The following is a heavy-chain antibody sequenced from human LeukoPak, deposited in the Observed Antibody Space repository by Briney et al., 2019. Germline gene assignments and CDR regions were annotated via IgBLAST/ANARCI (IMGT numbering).Heavy chain of an antibody. CDR3: AKDHDSGSYYVTYFDY. Sequence: GGSLRLSCAASGFTFSSYDMHWVRQAPGKGLEWVAVISYDGSNKYYADSVKGRFTISRDNSKNTLYLQMNSLRAEDTAVYYCAKDHDSGSYYVTYFDYWGQGTLVTVSS. J-gene: IGHJ4*02. CDR1: GFTFSSYD. D-gene: IGHD1-26*01. CDR2: ISYDGSNK. V-gene: IGHV3-30*18.